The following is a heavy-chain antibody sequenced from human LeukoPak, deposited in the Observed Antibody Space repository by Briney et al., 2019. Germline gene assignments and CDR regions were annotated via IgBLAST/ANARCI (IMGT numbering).Heavy chain of an antibody. D-gene: IGHD3-10*01. CDR1: GFTFSDYY. CDR2: ISSSGSTI. J-gene: IGHJ5*02. CDR3: ARDGRVVRGVITSSNWFDP. V-gene: IGHV3-11*04. Sequence: GGSLRLSCAASGFTFSDYYMSWIRQAPGKGLEWVSYISSSGSTIYYADSVKGRFTISRDNAKNSLYLQMNSLRAEDTAVYYCARDGRVVRGVITSSNWFDPWGQGTLVTVSS.